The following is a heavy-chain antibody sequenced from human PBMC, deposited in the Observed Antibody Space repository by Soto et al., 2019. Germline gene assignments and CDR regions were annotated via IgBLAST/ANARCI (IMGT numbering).Heavy chain of an antibody. CDR3: ASGANPSGGLDY. Sequence: QVQLQQWGAGLLKPSETLSLTCAVYGGSFSGYYWSWIRQPPGKGLEWIGEINHNGSTNYNPSLKSRVTISVDTSKNQFSLKLSSVTAADTAVYYCASGANPSGGLDYWGQGTLVSVSS. D-gene: IGHD2-15*01. CDR1: GGSFSGYY. CDR2: INHNGST. J-gene: IGHJ4*02. V-gene: IGHV4-34*01.